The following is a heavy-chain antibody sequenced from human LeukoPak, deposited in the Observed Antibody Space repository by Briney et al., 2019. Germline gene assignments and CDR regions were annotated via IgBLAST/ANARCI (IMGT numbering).Heavy chain of an antibody. V-gene: IGHV3-30*18. D-gene: IGHD6-19*01. CDR3: AKNLGYSSGWYVDY. CDR2: ISYDGSNK. J-gene: IGHJ4*02. Sequence: GRSLRLSCAASGFTFSSYGMHWVRQAPGKGLEWVAVISYDGSNKYYADSVKGRFTISRDNSKNTLYLQMNSLRAEDTAVYYCAKNLGYSSGWYVDYWGQGTLVTVSS. CDR1: GFTFSSYG.